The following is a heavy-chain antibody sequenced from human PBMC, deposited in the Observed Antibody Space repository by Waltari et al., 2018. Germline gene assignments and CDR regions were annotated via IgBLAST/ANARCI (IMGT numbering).Heavy chain of an antibody. V-gene: IGHV4-59*08. J-gene: IGHJ4*02. CDR3: ARLPTKYYDSIGWGFFDQ. CDR2: LRNTGGT. Sequence: VQLQESGPGLVKPSETLSLPCTVPGDFLSDDDLTWIRQAPGKGLEWIAYLRNTGGTKCTPSLESRVTVSADTSKKQFSLRLTSVTAADTAVYYCARLPTKYYDSIGWGFFDQWGQGILVTVSS. CDR1: GDFLSDDD. D-gene: IGHD3-22*01.